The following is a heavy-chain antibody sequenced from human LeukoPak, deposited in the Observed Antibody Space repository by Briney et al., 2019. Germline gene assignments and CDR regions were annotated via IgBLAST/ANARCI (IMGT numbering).Heavy chain of an antibody. Sequence: ASVKVSCKASGYTFTSYDINWVRQATGQGLEWMGWMNPNSGNTGYAQKFQGRVTMTRNTSISTAYMELSSLRSEDTAVYYCARGVRIVPAAMGYYYYYGMDVWGQGTTVTVSS. D-gene: IGHD2-2*01. CDR1: GYTFTSYD. CDR3: ARGVRIVPAAMGYYYYYGMDV. J-gene: IGHJ6*02. V-gene: IGHV1-8*01. CDR2: MNPNSGNT.